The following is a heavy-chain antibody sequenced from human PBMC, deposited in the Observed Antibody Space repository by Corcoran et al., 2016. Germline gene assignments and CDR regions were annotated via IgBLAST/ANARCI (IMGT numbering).Heavy chain of an antibody. CDR3: THSRPGSGGWDTGYFDY. J-gene: IGHJ4*01. CDR1: GFSLTTSGVG. Sequence: QITLKESGPTLVTPTQTLTLTCAFSGFSLTTSGVGVGWIRQPPGKALEWLALIYWDNDKRYNPSLRSRLTITKDTSKNQVVLTMTNMDPLDTATYYCTHSRPGSGGWDTGYFDYWGHGTLVTVSS. CDR2: IYWDNDK. D-gene: IGHD6-19*01. V-gene: IGHV2-5*02.